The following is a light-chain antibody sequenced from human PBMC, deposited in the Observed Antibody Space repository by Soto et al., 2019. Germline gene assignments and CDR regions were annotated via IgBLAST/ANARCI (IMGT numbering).Light chain of an antibody. Sequence: EIVLTQSPATLSLSPGERATLSCKASLSVGSYLAWYQQRPGQTPRLLIYDASNRAPGIPARFSGSGSGTDFTLTISSLEPEDSAVYYCQQRSSWPLTFGGGTKVEI. J-gene: IGKJ4*01. CDR1: LSVGSY. CDR3: QQRSSWPLT. V-gene: IGKV3-11*01. CDR2: DAS.